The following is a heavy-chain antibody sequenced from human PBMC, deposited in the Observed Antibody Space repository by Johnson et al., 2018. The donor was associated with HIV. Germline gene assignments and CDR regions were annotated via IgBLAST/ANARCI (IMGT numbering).Heavy chain of an antibody. Sequence: QVQLVESGGGVVQPGRSLRLSCAASGFTFSSYAMHWVRQAPGKGLEWVAVISYDGSNKYYADSVKGRFTISRDNSKNTLYLQMNSLRAEDTAVYYCAKDRSAHMTMLLEVVADAFEIWGQGTMVTVSS. V-gene: IGHV3-30-3*01. CDR2: ISYDGSNK. J-gene: IGHJ3*02. D-gene: IGHD4/OR15-4a*01. CDR3: AKDRSAHMTMLLEVVADAFEI. CDR1: GFTFSSYA.